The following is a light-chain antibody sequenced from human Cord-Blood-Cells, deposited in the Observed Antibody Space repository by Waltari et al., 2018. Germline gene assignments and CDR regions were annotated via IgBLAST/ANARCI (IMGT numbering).Light chain of an antibody. CDR2: GAS. CDR1: PSVFYSSNNKNY. J-gene: IGKJ4*01. Sequence: DIVMTQSPDSLAVSLGERATINCKSSPSVFYSSNNKNYLAWYQQKPGQPPKLLIYGASTREAGVADRCSGSGSGTDFTLTISSLQAEDVAVYCCQQYYSTPLTFGGGTKVEIK. CDR3: QQYYSTPLT. V-gene: IGKV4-1*01.